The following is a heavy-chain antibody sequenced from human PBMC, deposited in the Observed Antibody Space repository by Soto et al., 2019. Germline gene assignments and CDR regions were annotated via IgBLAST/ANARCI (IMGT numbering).Heavy chain of an antibody. CDR2: IYYSGST. J-gene: IGHJ5*02. D-gene: IGHD2-15*01. Sequence: SETLSLTCTVSGGSISSGGYYWSWIRQHPGKGLEWIGYIYYSGSTYYNPSLKSRVTISVDTSKNQFSLKLSSVTAADTAVYYCARDQGASGGSCYPQCNWFDPWGQGTLVTVSS. CDR3: ARDQGASGGSCYPQCNWFDP. CDR1: GGSISSGGYY. V-gene: IGHV4-31*03.